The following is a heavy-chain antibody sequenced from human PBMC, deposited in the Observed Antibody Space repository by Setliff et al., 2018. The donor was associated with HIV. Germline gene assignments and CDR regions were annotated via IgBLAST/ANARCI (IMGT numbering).Heavy chain of an antibody. Sequence: SETLSLTCTVSGGSFSIVSYYWNWLRQPAGKGLEWIGRIYFSGGTNYNPSLKIRVTISVDTSKKQFSLKLRSETAADTAVYYCARSSYYGSGSYTDYWGQGTLVTVSS. V-gene: IGHV4-61*02. J-gene: IGHJ4*02. D-gene: IGHD3-10*01. CDR3: ARSSYYGSGSYTDY. CDR1: GGSFSIVSYY. CDR2: IYFSGGT.